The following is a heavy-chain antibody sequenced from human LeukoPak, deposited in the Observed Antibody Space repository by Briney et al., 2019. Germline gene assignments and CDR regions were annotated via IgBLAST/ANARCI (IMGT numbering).Heavy chain of an antibody. Sequence: GGSLRLSCAASGFTFSSYSMNWVRQAPGKGLEWVSSISSSSSYIYYADPVKGRFTISRDNAKNSLYLQMNSLRAEDTAVYYCARAQAADKTRTTLLWFGEPSDYWGQGTLVTVSS. V-gene: IGHV3-21*01. CDR2: ISSSSSYI. CDR1: GFTFSSYS. CDR3: ARAQAADKTRTTLLWFGEPSDY. D-gene: IGHD3-10*01. J-gene: IGHJ4*02.